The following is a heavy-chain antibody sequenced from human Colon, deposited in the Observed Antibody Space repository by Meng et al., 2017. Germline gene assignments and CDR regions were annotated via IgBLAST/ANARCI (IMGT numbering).Heavy chain of an antibody. Sequence: QVHLHESGPGLVRHSDDLSLVCTVSGGSIKSGGYHLSWVRQHPGKGLEYIGFMSDSGTTDYNPSLRSRVSISEIGSSKNQFSLTLRSVTAADTATYFCARDTLYGTDYWGQGVLVTVSS. CDR1: GGSIKSGGYH. V-gene: IGHV4-31*03. CDR2: MSDSGTT. CDR3: ARDTLYGTDY. D-gene: IGHD4-17*01. J-gene: IGHJ4*02.